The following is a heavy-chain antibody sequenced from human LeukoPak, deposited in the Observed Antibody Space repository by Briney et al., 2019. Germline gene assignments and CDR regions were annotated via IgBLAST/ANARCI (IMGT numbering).Heavy chain of an antibody. CDR2: INHSGST. CDR3: ISTSPIPQYYFDY. CDR1: GGSFSGYY. V-gene: IGHV4-34*01. D-gene: IGHD2-2*01. Sequence: SENLSLTCAVYGGSFSGYYWSWIRQPPGKGLEWIGEINHSGSTNYNPSLKSRVTISVDTSKNQFSLKLSSVTAANTAVYYCISTSPIPQYYFDYWGQGTLVTVSS. J-gene: IGHJ4*02.